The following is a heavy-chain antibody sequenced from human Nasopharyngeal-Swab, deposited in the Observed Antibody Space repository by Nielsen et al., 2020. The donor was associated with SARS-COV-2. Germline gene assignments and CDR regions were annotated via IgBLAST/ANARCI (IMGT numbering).Heavy chain of an antibody. Sequence: WIRQPPGKGLEWLGYIYFSGNTYYNPSLKTRVTVSVDTSKMQFSLKLESVTAADTAVYYCARGVMGVERCHNIMTGYFFDPWGQGTLVTVSP. CDR3: ARGVMGVERCHNIMTGYFFDP. V-gene: IGHV4-30-4*01. CDR2: IYFSGNT. D-gene: IGHD3-9*01. J-gene: IGHJ5*02.